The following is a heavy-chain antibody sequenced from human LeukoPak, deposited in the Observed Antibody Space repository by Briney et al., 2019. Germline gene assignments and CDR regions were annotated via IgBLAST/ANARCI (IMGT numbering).Heavy chain of an antibody. J-gene: IGHJ3*02. CDR3: AREGRMVHWAFDI. Sequence: GGSLRLSCAASGFTFSSYSMNWVRKAPGKGLEWVSYISSSSSTINYADSVKGRFTVSRDNVKNSLYLQMNSLRAEDTAVYYCAREGRMVHWAFDIWGQGTMVTVSS. V-gene: IGHV3-48*01. CDR2: ISSSSSTI. D-gene: IGHD1-1*01. CDR1: GFTFSSYS.